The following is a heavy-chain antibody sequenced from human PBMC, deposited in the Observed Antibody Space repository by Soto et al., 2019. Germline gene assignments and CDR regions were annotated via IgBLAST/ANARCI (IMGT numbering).Heavy chain of an antibody. CDR1: GGTFSSYA. V-gene: IGHV1-69*13. D-gene: IGHD3-3*01. Sequence: GASVKVSCKASGGTFSSYAISWVRQAPGQGLEWMGGIIPIFGTANYAQKFQGRVTITADESTSTAYMELSSLRSEDTAVYYCARQKRFLEWLYPSVDPWGQGTLVNVSS. CDR3: ARQKRFLEWLYPSVDP. CDR2: IIPIFGTA. J-gene: IGHJ5*02.